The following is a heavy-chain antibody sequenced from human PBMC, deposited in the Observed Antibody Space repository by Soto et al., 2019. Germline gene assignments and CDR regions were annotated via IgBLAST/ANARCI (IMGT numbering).Heavy chain of an antibody. D-gene: IGHD1-1*01. J-gene: IGHJ4*02. CDR1: GFTFSSYG. CDR3: AKDKENWNLDY. Sequence: QVQLVESGGGVVQPGRSLRLSCAASGFTFSSYGMHWVRQAPGKGLEWVAVISYDGSNKYYADSVKGRFTISRDNSKNTLYLQMNSLRAEDTALYYCAKDKENWNLDYWGQGTLVTVSS. V-gene: IGHV3-30*18. CDR2: ISYDGSNK.